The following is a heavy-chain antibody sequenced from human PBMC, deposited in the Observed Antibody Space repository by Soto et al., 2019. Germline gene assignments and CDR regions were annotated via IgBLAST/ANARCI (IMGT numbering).Heavy chain of an antibody. J-gene: IGHJ4*02. CDR3: ATNNLFGSGTKDY. D-gene: IGHD3-10*01. V-gene: IGHV3-23*01. CDR1: GLTFSNYP. CDR2: ISASGGST. Sequence: EVQLLESGGGLVQGGGSLRLSCPASGLTFSNYPMSWVRQVPGKGLEWVSSISASGGSTYYADSVRGRFTISRDNSKNTVYLQMNILRAEDTAVYYCATNNLFGSGTKDYWGQGTLVTVSS.